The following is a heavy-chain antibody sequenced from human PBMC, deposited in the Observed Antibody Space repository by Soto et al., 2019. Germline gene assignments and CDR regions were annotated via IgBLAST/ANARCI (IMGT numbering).Heavy chain of an antibody. V-gene: IGHV1-69*01. D-gene: IGHD1-26*01. CDR1: VCTFSSYS. CDR3: ARGYYSGSNPSHFDY. J-gene: IGHJ4*02. Sequence: QLQLVQSGAEVREPGSSVKVSCKASVCTFSSYSVIWVRQAPGQGLEWMGGITPTLNIAKYAEKFQGRVTITADESTSTVNMHLSSLRSEDTAVYFCARGYYSGSNPSHFDYWGQGTLVAVSS. CDR2: ITPTLNIA.